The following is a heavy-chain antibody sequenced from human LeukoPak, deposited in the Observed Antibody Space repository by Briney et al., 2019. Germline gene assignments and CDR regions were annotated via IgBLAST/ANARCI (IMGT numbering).Heavy chain of an antibody. CDR1: GFTFSSYG. Sequence: GGSLRLSCAASGFTFSSYGMHWVRQAPGKGLEWVAVISYDGSNKYNADSVKGRFTISRDNSKNTLYLQMNSLRAEDTAVYYCAKTRGIAVAGFFDYWGQGTLVTVSS. D-gene: IGHD6-19*01. J-gene: IGHJ4*02. V-gene: IGHV3-30*18. CDR3: AKTRGIAVAGFFDY. CDR2: ISYDGSNK.